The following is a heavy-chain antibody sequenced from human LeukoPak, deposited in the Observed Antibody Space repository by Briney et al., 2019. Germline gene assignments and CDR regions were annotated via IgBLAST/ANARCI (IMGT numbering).Heavy chain of an antibody. CDR3: ARRHLRMRSYDY. CDR1: GYIFSDYY. Sequence: ASVKVSCKASGYIFSDYYINWVRQVPGQGLEWMGWINPKSGGTKYSQNFQGRVTMTGDTSISTVYMELSRLTSADTAVYYCARRHLRMRSYDYWGQGPLVIVSS. J-gene: IGHJ4*02. CDR2: INPKSGGT. V-gene: IGHV1-2*02. D-gene: IGHD5-24*01.